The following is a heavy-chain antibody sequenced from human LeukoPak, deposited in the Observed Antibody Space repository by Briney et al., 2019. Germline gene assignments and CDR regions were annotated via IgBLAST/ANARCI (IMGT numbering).Heavy chain of an antibody. CDR1: GYSISAVSY. Sequence: SETLSLTCTVSGYSISAVSYWGWFRQAPGKGLEWIANIYHTGSAYYNPSLKSRLTVSIDASKNQFSLGLASVTAADTAVYYCARYLRAHPDYFFDYWGQGTLVTVSS. D-gene: IGHD3-9*01. V-gene: IGHV4-38-2*02. J-gene: IGHJ4*02. CDR2: IYHTGSA. CDR3: ARYLRAHPDYFFDY.